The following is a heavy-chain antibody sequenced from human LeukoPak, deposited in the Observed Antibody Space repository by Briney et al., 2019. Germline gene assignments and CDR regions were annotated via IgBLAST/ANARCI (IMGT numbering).Heavy chain of an antibody. D-gene: IGHD3-10*01. CDR2: IRYDGNNK. Sequence: GGSLRLSCAASGFTFSSYGMHWVRQAPGKGLEWVAFIRYDGNNKYYADSVKGRFTISRDNAKNSLYLQMNSLRAEDTAVYYCAKYYYGSGSFSYYYYYMDVWGKGTTVTVSS. V-gene: IGHV3-30*02. CDR3: AKYYYGSGSFSYYYYYMDV. J-gene: IGHJ6*03. CDR1: GFTFSSYG.